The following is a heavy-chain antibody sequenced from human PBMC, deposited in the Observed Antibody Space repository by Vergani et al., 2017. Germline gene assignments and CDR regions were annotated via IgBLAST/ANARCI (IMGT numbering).Heavy chain of an antibody. J-gene: IGHJ4*02. D-gene: IGHD2-15*01. Sequence: QVQLQESGPGLVKPSQTLSLTCTVPGGSINSHNYYWSWIRQPAGRGLEWIGRFHTSGSTNYNPSLKSRVTMSADTSKNQFSLNQTSVTASDTALYFCAGGSCLGGSCYKPLCDYGGQGILVTVSS. V-gene: IGHV4-61*02. CDR2: FHTSGST. CDR1: GGSINSHNYY. CDR3: AGGSCLGGSCYKPLCDY.